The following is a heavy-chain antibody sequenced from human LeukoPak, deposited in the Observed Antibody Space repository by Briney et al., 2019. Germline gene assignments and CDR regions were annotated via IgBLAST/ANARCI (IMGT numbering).Heavy chain of an antibody. CDR2: IWYDGSDE. CDR1: GFTFSSHG. D-gene: IGHD3-22*01. CDR3: ARDGGYHSSGPFDY. J-gene: IGHJ4*02. V-gene: IGHV3-33*01. Sequence: GGSLRLSCAASGFTFSSHGMHWVRQAPDKGLEWVSIIWYDGSDEYYADSVKGRFTISRDNSKNTLYLQMNSLRAEDTAVYYCARDGGYHSSGPFDYWGQGTLVTVSS.